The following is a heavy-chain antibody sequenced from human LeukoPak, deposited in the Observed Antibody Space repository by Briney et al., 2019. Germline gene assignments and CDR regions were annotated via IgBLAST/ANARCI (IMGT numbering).Heavy chain of an antibody. V-gene: IGHV1-46*01. CDR1: GYTFTSYY. CDR2: INPSGGST. Sequence: ASVKVSCKASGYTFTSYYMHWVRQAPGQGLEWMGIINPSGGSTSYAPKFQGRVTMTRDTSTSTVYMELSSLRSEDTAVYYCAREEIVAAAYFYYYYYMDVWGKGTTVTVSS. CDR3: AREEIVAAAYFYYYYYMDV. J-gene: IGHJ6*03. D-gene: IGHD5-12*01.